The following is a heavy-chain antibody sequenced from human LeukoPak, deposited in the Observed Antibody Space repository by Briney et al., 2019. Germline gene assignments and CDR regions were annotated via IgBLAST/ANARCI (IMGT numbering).Heavy chain of an antibody. CDR2: ISYDGSNK. CDR3: ARAKPWYSSGSIDY. D-gene: IGHD6-19*01. Sequence: GGSLRLSYAASGFTFSSYAMHWVRQAPGKGLEWVAVISYDGSNKYYADSVKGRFTISRDNSKNTLYLQMNSLRAEDTAVYYCARAKPWYSSGSIDYWGQGTLVTVSS. CDR1: GFTFSSYA. J-gene: IGHJ4*02. V-gene: IGHV3-30-3*01.